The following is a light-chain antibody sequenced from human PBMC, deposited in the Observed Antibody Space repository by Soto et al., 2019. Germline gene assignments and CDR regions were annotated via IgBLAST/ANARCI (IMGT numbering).Light chain of an antibody. J-gene: IGKJ1*01. CDR1: QSVSSYY. V-gene: IGKV3-20*01. Sequence: EIVLTQSPGTLSLSPWEIDTLSCRSSQSVSSYYLAWYQQKPGQAPRLLIYAASSRATGIPDRFSGGGSGTDFTLTISRLEPEDFAVYYCQQYNDWPRTFGQGPKVDIK. CDR2: AAS. CDR3: QQYNDWPRT.